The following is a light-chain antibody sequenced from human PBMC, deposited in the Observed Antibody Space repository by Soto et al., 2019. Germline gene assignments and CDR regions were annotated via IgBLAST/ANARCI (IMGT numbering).Light chain of an antibody. CDR3: QQYGSASQYT. CDR2: GSS. CDR1: QSVSNNY. J-gene: IGKJ2*01. V-gene: IGKV3-20*01. Sequence: EVVLTQSPGTLSLSPGERATLSCRASQSVSNNYLAWYQQKPGQSPKLLIFGSSDRATGIPDRFSGSRSGTDFTVTSRSLEPEDFEVYSCQQYGSASQYTFGQGTKLEI.